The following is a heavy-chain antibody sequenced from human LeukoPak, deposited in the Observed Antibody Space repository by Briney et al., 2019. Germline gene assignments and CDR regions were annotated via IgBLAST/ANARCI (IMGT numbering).Heavy chain of an antibody. CDR2: FYYSGST. D-gene: IGHD3-9*01. Sequence: SETLSLTCTVSGGSISSSSYYWGWIRQPPGKGLEWIGSFYYSGSTYYNPSLKSRVTISVDMSKNQFSLNLSSVTAADTAVYYCAKGLRYLSFIDAFDVWGQGTMVTVSS. V-gene: IGHV4-39*01. J-gene: IGHJ3*01. CDR3: AKGLRYLSFIDAFDV. CDR1: GGSISSSSYY.